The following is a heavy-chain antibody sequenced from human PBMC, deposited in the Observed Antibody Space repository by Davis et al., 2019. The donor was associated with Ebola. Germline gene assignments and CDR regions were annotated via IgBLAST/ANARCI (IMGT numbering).Heavy chain of an antibody. CDR3: ANTTRGGMDV. CDR1: GFTFISSG. Sequence: GGSLRLSWAASGFTFISSGIHWVRQAPVKVLEWVPFIRYDVSNTYYADSVKGRFTISRDNSNNTLYLQMNSLRAEDTAVYYCANTTRGGMDVWGQGTTVTVSS. D-gene: IGHD1-14*01. V-gene: IGHV3-30*02. J-gene: IGHJ6*02. CDR2: IRYDVSNT.